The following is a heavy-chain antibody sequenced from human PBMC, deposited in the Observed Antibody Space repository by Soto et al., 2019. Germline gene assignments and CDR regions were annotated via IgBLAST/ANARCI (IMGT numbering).Heavy chain of an antibody. CDR1: GYTFTNYG. D-gene: IGHD2-21*02. J-gene: IGHJ3*02. V-gene: IGHV1-18*01. CDR2: ISPYNGDA. Sequence: QVQLVQSGFEVKKPGASVKVFCKASGYTFTNYGISWVRQAPGQGLEWMGWISPYNGDANYAQMLQGRLTMTTDTSTSTVYMELRSLRLDDTAVYYCARDLAHCGGDCYSDVFDIWGQGTMVTVSS. CDR3: ARDLAHCGGDCYSDVFDI.